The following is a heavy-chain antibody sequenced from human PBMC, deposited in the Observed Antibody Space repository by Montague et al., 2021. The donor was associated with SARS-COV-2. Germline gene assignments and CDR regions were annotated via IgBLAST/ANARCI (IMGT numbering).Heavy chain of an antibody. Sequence: SETLSLPCTVSGGSISSSSYYWGWIRQPPGKGLEWIGSIYYSGSTYYNPSLKSRVTISVDTSKNQFSLKLSSVTAADTAVYYCARVAPYTDDYYFDYWGQGTLVTVSS. CDR1: GGSISSSSYY. CDR3: ARVAPYTDDYYFDY. V-gene: IGHV4-39*01. CDR2: IYYSGST. D-gene: IGHD3-16*01. J-gene: IGHJ4*02.